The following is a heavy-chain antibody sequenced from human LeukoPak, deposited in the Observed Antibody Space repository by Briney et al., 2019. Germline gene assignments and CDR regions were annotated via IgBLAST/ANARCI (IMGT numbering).Heavy chain of an antibody. J-gene: IGHJ4*02. CDR2: INPNSGGT. Sequence: ASVKVSCKASGYTFTGYYMHWVRQAPGQGLEWMGWINPNSGGTNYAQKFQGRVTMTRDTSISTAYMELSRLRSDDTAVYYCARIRDTAMVTASFDYWGQGTLVTVSS. CDR1: GYTFTGYY. V-gene: IGHV1-2*02. D-gene: IGHD5-18*01. CDR3: ARIRDTAMVTASFDY.